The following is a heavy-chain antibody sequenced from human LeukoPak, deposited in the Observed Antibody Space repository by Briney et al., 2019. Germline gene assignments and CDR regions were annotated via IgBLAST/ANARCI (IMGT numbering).Heavy chain of an antibody. CDR3: ASITNWDYYYMDV. D-gene: IGHD7-27*01. CDR1: GYTFTGYY. Sequence: ASVKVSCKASGYTFTGYYMHWVRQAPGQGLERMGRINPNSGGTNYAQKFQGRVTMTRDTSISTAYMELSRLRSDDTAVYYCASITNWDYYYMDVWGKGTTVTVSS. V-gene: IGHV1-2*06. J-gene: IGHJ6*03. CDR2: INPNSGGT.